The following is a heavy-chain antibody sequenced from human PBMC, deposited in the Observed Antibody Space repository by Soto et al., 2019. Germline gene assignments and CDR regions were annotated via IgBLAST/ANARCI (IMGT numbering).Heavy chain of an antibody. J-gene: IGHJ5*02. Sequence: SETLSLTCTVSGGSISSSSYYWGLIRQPPGKGLEWIGSIYYSGSTYYNPSLKSRVTISVDTSKNQFSLKLSSVTAADTAVYYCARLEGYCTNGVCYPFWFDPWGQGTLVTVSS. CDR2: IYYSGST. CDR3: ARLEGYCTNGVCYPFWFDP. CDR1: GGSISSSSYY. V-gene: IGHV4-39*07. D-gene: IGHD2-8*01.